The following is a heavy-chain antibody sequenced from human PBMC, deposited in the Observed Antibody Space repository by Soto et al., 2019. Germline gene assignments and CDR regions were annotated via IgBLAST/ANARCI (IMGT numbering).Heavy chain of an antibody. Sequence: SHPLSLTSAVYGVSFRGYYWDGILQPPGKGLGWIGSLYYSGSTYYNPSLKRRVTISVDTSKNQFSLKLSSVTAADTAVYYCPTGSGDYYGSASHDDYWGQGTRVSVS. CDR2: LYYSGST. J-gene: IGHJ4*02. D-gene: IGHD3-10*01. CDR3: PTGSGDYYGSASHDDY. V-gene: IGHV4-34*01. CDR1: GVSFRGYY.